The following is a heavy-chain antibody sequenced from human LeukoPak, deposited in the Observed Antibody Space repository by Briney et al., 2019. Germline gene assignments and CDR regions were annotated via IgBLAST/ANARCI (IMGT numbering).Heavy chain of an antibody. V-gene: IGHV5-51*01. CDR2: IYPGDSDT. CDR1: GYSFTSYW. J-gene: IGHJ5*02. D-gene: IGHD4-11*01. Sequence: GESLKISCKGSGYSFTSYWIGWVRQMPGKGLEWMGFIYPGDSDTRYSPSFQGQVTISADKSISTAYLQWSSLKASDTAMYYCARGQTRLHNWFDPWGQGTLVTVSS. CDR3: ARGQTRLHNWFDP.